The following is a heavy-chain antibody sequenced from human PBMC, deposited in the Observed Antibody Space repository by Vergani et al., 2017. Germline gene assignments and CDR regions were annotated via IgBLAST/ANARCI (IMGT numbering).Heavy chain of an antibody. CDR2: IYYSGST. Sequence: QLQLQESGPGLVKPSETLSLTCTVSDGSISSSSYYWGWIRQPPGKGLEWIGTIYYSGSTYYNPSLKSRVTISVDTSKNQFSLKLNSVTAADTAVYYCARRFADCGSTSCGEPFDPWGQGTLVTVSS. J-gene: IGHJ5*02. V-gene: IGHV4-39*01. CDR3: ARRFADCGSTSCGEPFDP. D-gene: IGHD2-2*01. CDR1: DGSISSSSYY.